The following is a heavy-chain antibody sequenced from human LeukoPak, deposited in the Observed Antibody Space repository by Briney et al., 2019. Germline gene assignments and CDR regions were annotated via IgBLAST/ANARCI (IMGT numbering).Heavy chain of an antibody. D-gene: IGHD3-10*01. V-gene: IGHV4-38-2*02. CDR3: AESGGAGGGVDF. Sequence: SETLSLTCSVSGYSISSGYYWGWIRQPPGKGLEWIGSIYHSGSTYYNPSLKSRITISVDTSKNQFSLKLSSVTAADPAVYYWAESGGAGGGVDFWGQGTLVTVSS. CDR1: GYSISSGYY. CDR2: IYHSGST. J-gene: IGHJ4*02.